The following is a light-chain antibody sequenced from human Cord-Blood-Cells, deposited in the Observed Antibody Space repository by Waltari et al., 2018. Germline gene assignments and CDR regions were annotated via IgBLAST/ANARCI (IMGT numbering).Light chain of an antibody. Sequence: EIVLTQSQATLTLSPGERATLSCRASQSVSSYLAWYQQKPGQAPRLLIYDASNRATVIPARFSGSGSGTDFTLTISSLEPEDFAVYYCQQRSNWPWFGGGTKVEIK. J-gene: IGKJ4*02. V-gene: IGKV3-11*01. CDR1: QSVSSY. CDR2: DAS. CDR3: QQRSNWPW.